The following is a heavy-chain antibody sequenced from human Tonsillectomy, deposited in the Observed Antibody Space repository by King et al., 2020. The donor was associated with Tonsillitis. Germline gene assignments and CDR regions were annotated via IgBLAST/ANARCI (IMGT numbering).Heavy chain of an antibody. CDR2: ITWNSGGI. Sequence: VQLVESGGGLVQPGGSLRLSCAASGFTFDDYAMHWVRQGPGKGLEWVSSITWNSGGIGYADSVKGRITISRDNAKNSVTLQMYSLRVDDTALYYCAKGGILVDFDFWGQGTLVIVSS. CDR3: AKGGILVDFDF. CDR1: GFTFDDYA. D-gene: IGHD2-2*01. J-gene: IGHJ4*02. V-gene: IGHV3-9*01.